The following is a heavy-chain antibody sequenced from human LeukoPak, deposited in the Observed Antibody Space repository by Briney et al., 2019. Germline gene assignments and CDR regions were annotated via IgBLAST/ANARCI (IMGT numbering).Heavy chain of an antibody. CDR3: ARVDSSGYFEQGGYYFDY. CDR1: GGSISSYY. J-gene: IGHJ4*02. CDR2: IYTSGST. V-gene: IGHV4-4*07. Sequence: PSETLSLTCTVSGGSISSYYWSLIRQPAGKGLEWIGRIYTSGSTNYNPSLKSRVTMSVDTSKNQFSLKLSSVTAADTAVYYCARVDSSGYFEQGGYYFDYWGQGTLVTVSS. D-gene: IGHD3-22*01.